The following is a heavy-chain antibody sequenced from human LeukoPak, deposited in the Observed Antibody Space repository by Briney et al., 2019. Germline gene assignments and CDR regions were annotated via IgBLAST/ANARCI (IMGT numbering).Heavy chain of an antibody. D-gene: IGHD3-10*01. CDR2: IDPNSGDT. Sequence: ASVKVSCKASGYSFTDYYIHWVRQAPGQGPEWMGWIDPNSGDTNYAQKFQGRVTMTRDTSISTAYTELSSLTSDDTAVYYCATRRVVATIITPFDSWGQGTLVTVSS. J-gene: IGHJ4*02. CDR1: GYSFTDYY. V-gene: IGHV1-2*02. CDR3: ATRRVVATIITPFDS.